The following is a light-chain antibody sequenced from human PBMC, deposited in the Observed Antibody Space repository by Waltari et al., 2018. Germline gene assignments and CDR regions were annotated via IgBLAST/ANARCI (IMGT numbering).Light chain of an antibody. CDR1: SSDVGGYNS. V-gene: IGLV2-14*03. Sequence: QSALTHPAPVSGSPGQSIPISCTGTSSDVGGYNSVSWYQQHPGKAPKLMIYDVSNRPSGVSNRFSGSKSGNTASLTISGLQAEDEADYYCSSYTSSSTRVFGGGTKLTVL. CDR3: SSYTSSSTRV. J-gene: IGLJ3*02. CDR2: DVS.